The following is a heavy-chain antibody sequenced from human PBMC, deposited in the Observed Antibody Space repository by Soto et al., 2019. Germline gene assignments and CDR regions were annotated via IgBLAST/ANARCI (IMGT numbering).Heavy chain of an antibody. Sequence: GGSLRLSCAASGFTFSSYAMSWVRQAPGKGLEWVSAISGSGGSTYYADSVKGRFTISRDNSKNTLYLQMNSLRAEDTAVYYCAKYEGRPFYYYYGMDVWGQGTTVTVSS. V-gene: IGHV3-23*01. D-gene: IGHD6-6*01. CDR2: ISGSGGST. CDR3: AKYEGRPFYYYYGMDV. CDR1: GFTFSSYA. J-gene: IGHJ6*02.